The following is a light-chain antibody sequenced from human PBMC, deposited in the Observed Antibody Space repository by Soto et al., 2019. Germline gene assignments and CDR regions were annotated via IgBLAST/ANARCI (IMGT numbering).Light chain of an antibody. CDR1: SGSVSTHYY. CDR3: EVYSGSGFYV. J-gene: IGLJ1*01. Sequence: QTVVTQGPSLSVSPGGTVTFPFFFTSGSVSTHYYPSWYQQTPGQAPRTLIYDTNTRSSGVPDRFSGSILGNKAALTITGAQADDEPDYYCEVYSGSGFYVFGTGSKVTVL. CDR2: DTN. V-gene: IGLV8-61*01.